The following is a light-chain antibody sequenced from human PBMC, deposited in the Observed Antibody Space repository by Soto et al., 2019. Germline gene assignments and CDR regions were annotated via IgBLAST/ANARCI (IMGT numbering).Light chain of an antibody. CDR1: QTISNY. CDR2: AAS. Sequence: DIEITQSPSSLYASLGDRVTITCRASQTISNYLSWYQHKQGKAPKILIYAASSLQSGVPSRFSGSGAGTDFTLTISSLQPEDFESYYCQQSYSTPLTFGGGTKV. V-gene: IGKV1-39*01. CDR3: QQSYSTPLT. J-gene: IGKJ4*01.